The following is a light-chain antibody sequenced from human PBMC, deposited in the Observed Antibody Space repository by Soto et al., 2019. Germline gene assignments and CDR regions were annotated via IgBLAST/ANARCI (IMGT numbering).Light chain of an antibody. Sequence: EIVLTQSPASLSLSPGERATLSCRASQTVTSALLAWYQQIPGQAPRLLISGPSNRSTDIPDRFSGSGSGTDFTLAISKVVPEDSAVYYCQQYGSSPRTFGQGTKVQIK. V-gene: IGKV3-20*01. CDR2: GPS. J-gene: IGKJ1*01. CDR3: QQYGSSPRT. CDR1: QTVTSAL.